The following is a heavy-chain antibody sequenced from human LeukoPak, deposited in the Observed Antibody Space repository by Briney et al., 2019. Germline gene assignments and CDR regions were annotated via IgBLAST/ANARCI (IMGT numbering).Heavy chain of an antibody. V-gene: IGHV4-39*01. Sequence: PSETLSLTCTVPGDSFTNTDFFWGRIRQPPGKGLEWIANIDDSGRIYSNPSLRSRVTMSRDTSKNQFSLKVTSVTAADTAVYYCARLDGSLAHISGSYPDFWGQGILVTVSS. D-gene: IGHD3-10*01. CDR3: ARLDGSLAHISGSYPDF. CDR2: IDDSGRI. CDR1: GDSFTNTDFF. J-gene: IGHJ4*02.